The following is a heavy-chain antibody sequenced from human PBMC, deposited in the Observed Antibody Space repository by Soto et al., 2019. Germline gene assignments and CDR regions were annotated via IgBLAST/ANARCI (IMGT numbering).Heavy chain of an antibody. J-gene: IGHJ4*02. CDR1: GYIFSDYG. D-gene: IGHD6-19*01. Sequence: QVQLVESGGGVVQPGMSLRLSCAASGYIFSDYGMHWVRQAPGKGLEWVALISYDGNNRHYAESVKGRFTISGDNSKNTLYVQMNSLRAEDTAMYYCARGRLRAGAGTRGFLDSWGQGALVTVSS. V-gene: IGHV3-30*03. CDR2: ISYDGNNR. CDR3: ARGRLRAGAGTRGFLDS.